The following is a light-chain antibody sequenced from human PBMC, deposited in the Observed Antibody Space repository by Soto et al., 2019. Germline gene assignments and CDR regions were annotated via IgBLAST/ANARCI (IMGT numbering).Light chain of an antibody. V-gene: IGLV2-23*02. CDR3: CSHAGSSTWV. CDR1: SSDVGSYNL. Sequence: QSALTQPASVSGSPGQSITISCTGTSSDVGSYNLVSWYQQHPGNAPQLMIYEVSKRASAVSNSFSGSNSGNTASHTTSRFEAEGDADYDCCSHAGSSTWVFGGGTKLTVL. CDR2: EVS. J-gene: IGLJ3*02.